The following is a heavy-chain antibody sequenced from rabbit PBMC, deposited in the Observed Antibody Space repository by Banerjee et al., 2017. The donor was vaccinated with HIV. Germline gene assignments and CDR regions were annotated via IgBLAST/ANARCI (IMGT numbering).Heavy chain of an antibody. CDR3: ARDLAGVIGWNFDL. CDR1: GFSFSSSYY. Sequence: QEQLVESGGDLVKPGASLTLTCTASGFSFSSSYYMCWVRQAPGKGLEWIACIDSGSSGSTHYASWAKGRFTISKTSSTTVTLQMTSLTAADTATYFCARDLAGVIGWNFDLWGQGTLVTVS. J-gene: IGHJ4*01. CDR2: IDSGSSGST. D-gene: IGHD4-1*01. V-gene: IGHV1S45*01.